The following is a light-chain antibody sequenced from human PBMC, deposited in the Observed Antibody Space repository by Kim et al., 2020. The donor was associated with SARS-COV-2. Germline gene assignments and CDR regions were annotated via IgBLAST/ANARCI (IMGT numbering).Light chain of an antibody. J-gene: IGKJ2*01. CDR1: QSVSNSY. V-gene: IGKV3-20*01. Sequence: EIVLTQSPGTLSLSPGERATLSCRASQSVSNSYLAWYQQRPGQAPRLLIYGASNRAIGIPDRFSGSGSETDFTLTINRLEPEDFAVYYCEQYGTSPYTFGQGTKLEI. CDR2: GAS. CDR3: EQYGTSPYT.